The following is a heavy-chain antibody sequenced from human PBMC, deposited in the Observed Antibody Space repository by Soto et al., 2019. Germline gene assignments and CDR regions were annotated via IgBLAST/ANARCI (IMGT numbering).Heavy chain of an antibody. D-gene: IGHD1-26*01. CDR1: GGTFSSYA. CDR3: ARDGVGAFDY. J-gene: IGHJ4*02. CDR2: IIPIFGTA. V-gene: IGHV1-69*06. Sequence: GASVKVSCKASGGTFSSYAISWVRQAPGQGLEWMGGIIPIFGTANYAQKFQGRVTITADKSTNTAYMELSSLRSEDTAVYYCARDGVGAFDYWGQGTLVTVSS.